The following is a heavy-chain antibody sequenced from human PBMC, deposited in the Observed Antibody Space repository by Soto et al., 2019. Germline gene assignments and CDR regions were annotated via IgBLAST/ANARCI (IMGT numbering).Heavy chain of an antibody. Sequence: QVQLVQSGAEVKKPGSSVKVSCKASGGTFSSYTISWVRQAPGQGLAWMGRIIPILGIANYAQKFQGRVTITADKSTSTAYMELSSLRSEDTAVYYCARDNSGYDYYYYYGMDVWGQGTTVTVSS. V-gene: IGHV1-69*08. CDR2: IIPILGIA. D-gene: IGHD5-12*01. CDR3: ARDNSGYDYYYYYGMDV. J-gene: IGHJ6*02. CDR1: GGTFSSYT.